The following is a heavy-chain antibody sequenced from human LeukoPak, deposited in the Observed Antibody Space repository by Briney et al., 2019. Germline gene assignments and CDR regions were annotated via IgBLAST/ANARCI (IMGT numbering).Heavy chain of an antibody. CDR1: GFTLSSYA. CDR3: AKFTREYCSSGSCPNWFDL. V-gene: IGHV3-23*01. Sequence: PGGSLRLFCAASGFTLSSYAMIWLRQAPGKALEWVSAIRASGGTTYYADPVKGRFPISRDNPKNTLYLQMNSLSAEDTAIYYCAKFTREYCSSGSCPNWFDLWGQGTQVTVSS. CDR2: IRASGGTT. J-gene: IGHJ5*02. D-gene: IGHD2-15*01.